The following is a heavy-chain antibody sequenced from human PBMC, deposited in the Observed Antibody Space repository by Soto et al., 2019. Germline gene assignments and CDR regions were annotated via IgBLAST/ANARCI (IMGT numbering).Heavy chain of an antibody. D-gene: IGHD3-10*01. CDR3: ARGRSGYYGSGSYYYY. J-gene: IGHJ4*02. V-gene: IGHV4-34*01. CDR1: GGSFSGYY. CDR2: INHSGST. Sequence: SETLSLTCAVYGGSFSGYYWSWIRQPPGKGLEWIGEINHSGSTNYNPSPKSRVTISVDTSKNQFSLKLSSVTAADTAVYYCARGRSGYYGSGSYYYYWGQGTLVTVSS.